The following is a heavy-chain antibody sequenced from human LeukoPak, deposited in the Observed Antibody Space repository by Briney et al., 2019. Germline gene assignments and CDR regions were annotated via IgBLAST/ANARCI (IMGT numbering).Heavy chain of an antibody. CDR3: ARPFSSGWPFDY. CDR2: ISAYNGNT. D-gene: IGHD6-19*01. Sequence: ASVKVSCKASGYTFTSYGISWVRHAPRQGLEWMGWISAYNGNTNYAQKLQGRVTMTTDTSTSTAYMELRSLRSDDTAVYYCARPFSSGWPFDYWGQGTLVTVSS. J-gene: IGHJ4*02. V-gene: IGHV1-18*01. CDR1: GYTFTSYG.